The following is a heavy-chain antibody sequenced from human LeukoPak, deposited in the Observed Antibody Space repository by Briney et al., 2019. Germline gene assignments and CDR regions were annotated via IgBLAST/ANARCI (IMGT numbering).Heavy chain of an antibody. J-gene: IGHJ3*02. CDR1: GGSISSYY. CDR2: IYYSGST. CDR3: ARGNPNAFDI. Sequence: PSKTLSLTCTVSGGSISSYYWSWIRQPPGKGLEWIGYIYYSGSTNYNPSLKSRVTISVDTSKNQFSLKMSSVTAADTAVYYCARGNPNAFDIWGQGTMVTVSS. V-gene: IGHV4-59*01.